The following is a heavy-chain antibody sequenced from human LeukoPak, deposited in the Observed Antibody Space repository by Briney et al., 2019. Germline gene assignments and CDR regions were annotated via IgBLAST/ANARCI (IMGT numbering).Heavy chain of an antibody. CDR1: GFTFSGSA. CDR2: IRSKANSYAT. D-gene: IGHD3-10*01. CDR3: TNGPSGHTPGSWFDP. Sequence: GESLRLSCAASGFTFSGSAMHWVRQASGKGLEWVGRIRSKANSYATAYAASVKGRFTISRDDSKNTAYLQMNSLKTEDTAVYYCTNGPSGHTPGSWFDPWGQGTLVTVSS. J-gene: IGHJ5*02. V-gene: IGHV3-73*01.